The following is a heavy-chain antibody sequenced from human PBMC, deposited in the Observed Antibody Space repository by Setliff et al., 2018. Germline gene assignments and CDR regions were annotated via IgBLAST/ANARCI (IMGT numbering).Heavy chain of an antibody. CDR2: MSPVYGIA. J-gene: IGHJ6*04. V-gene: IGHV1-18*01. Sequence: ASVKVSCKTSGYAFITFGMSWVRQAPGQGLEWMGWMSPVYGIANYARKFQGRVTLTADTSTTTAYLELASLRDDDTAVYYCVRGPGPSVVVAIPFDHWGTGTTVTVSS. D-gene: IGHD5-12*01. CDR3: VRGPGPSVVVAIPFDH. CDR1: GYAFITFG.